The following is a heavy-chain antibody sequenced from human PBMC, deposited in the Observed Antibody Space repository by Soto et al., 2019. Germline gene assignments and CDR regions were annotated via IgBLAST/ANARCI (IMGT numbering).Heavy chain of an antibody. J-gene: IGHJ6*02. CDR1: GGTFSSYA. V-gene: IGHV1-69*13. D-gene: IGHD2-21*02. CDR3: ARGRGGDRVGYYYYGMDV. Sequence: SVKVSCKASGGTFSSYAISWVRQAPGQGLEWMGGIIPIFGTANYAQKFQGRVTITADESTSTAYMELSSLRSEDTAMYYCARGRGGDRVGYYYYGMDVWGQGTTVTVSS. CDR2: IIPIFGTA.